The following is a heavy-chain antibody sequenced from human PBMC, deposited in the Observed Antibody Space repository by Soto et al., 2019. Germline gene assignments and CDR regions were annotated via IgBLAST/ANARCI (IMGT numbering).Heavy chain of an antibody. CDR2: VSSDGNNK. CDR1: VFSFSNYV. V-gene: IGHV3-30*18. CDR3: AKDRVIQLLPIWPDP. Sequence: LXLFCVASVFSFSNYVMHWVRQAPCKGLEWVAFVSSDGNNKYYAESVKGRFTISRDNAKNTLYLQVDRLTVDDTAVYYCAKDRVIQLLPIWPDPWGQGTLVTVSS. D-gene: IGHD2-2*01. J-gene: IGHJ5*02.